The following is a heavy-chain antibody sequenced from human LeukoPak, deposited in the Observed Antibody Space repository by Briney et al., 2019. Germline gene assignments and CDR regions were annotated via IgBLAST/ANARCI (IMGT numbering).Heavy chain of an antibody. CDR1: GFSFSKYA. J-gene: IGHJ4*02. D-gene: IGHD2/OR15-2a*01. CDR3: ARMKVIKGASLDY. V-gene: IGHV3-30-3*01. Sequence: GGPLRLSCAASGFSFSKYAMHWVRPAPGKGLECVAVISFDETKKYYADSVKGRFTISRDNSNNTLFLQMNSLKTEDTAVYFCARMKVIKGASLDYWGQGSLVTVSS. CDR2: ISFDETKK.